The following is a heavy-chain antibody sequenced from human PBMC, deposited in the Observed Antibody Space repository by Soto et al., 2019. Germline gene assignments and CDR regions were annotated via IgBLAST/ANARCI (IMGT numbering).Heavy chain of an antibody. CDR2: MNPNSGNT. CDR1: GYTFTNYG. D-gene: IGHD3-9*01. Sequence: ASVKVSCKASGYTFTNYGISWVRQATGQGLEWMGWMNPNSGNTGYAQKFQGRVTMTRNTSISTAYMELSSLRSEDTAVYYCARDDILTGPGNWFDPWGQGTLVTVSS. J-gene: IGHJ5*02. CDR3: ARDDILTGPGNWFDP. V-gene: IGHV1-8*02.